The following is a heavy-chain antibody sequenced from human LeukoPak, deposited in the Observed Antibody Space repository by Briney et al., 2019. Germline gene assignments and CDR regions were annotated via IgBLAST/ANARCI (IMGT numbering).Heavy chain of an antibody. CDR2: IYYSGST. Sequence: SETLSLTCTVSGGSISSGDYYWSWIRQPPGKGLEWIGYIYYSGSTYYNPSLQSRVIISVDTSKNQFSLKLTSVTAADTAVYSCARALYSMTTVTTEYWFDYWGQGTLVTVSS. CDR3: ARALYSMTTVTTEYWFDY. D-gene: IGHD4-17*01. J-gene: IGHJ4*02. V-gene: IGHV4-30-4*01. CDR1: GGSISSGDYY.